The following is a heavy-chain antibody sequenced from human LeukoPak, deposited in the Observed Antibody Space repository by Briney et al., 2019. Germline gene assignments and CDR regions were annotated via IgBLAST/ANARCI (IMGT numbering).Heavy chain of an antibody. V-gene: IGHV3-74*01. Sequence: GGSLRLSCAASGFTFSSYWMHWVRQATGKGLVWVSRINSDGSSTSYADSVKGRFTISRDNDKNTLYLQINRLRAEDTAVYYCVRAVVVVAGRGAFDILGQGGKVTDSS. CDR1: GFTFSSYW. J-gene: IGHJ3*02. CDR2: INSDGSST. D-gene: IGHD2-21*01. CDR3: VRAVVVVAGRGAFDI.